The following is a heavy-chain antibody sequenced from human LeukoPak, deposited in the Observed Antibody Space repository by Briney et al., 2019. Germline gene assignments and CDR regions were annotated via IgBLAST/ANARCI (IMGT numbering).Heavy chain of an antibody. CDR3: ARFHRWIRLWSYEGYYFDY. CDR2: IYYSGST. J-gene: IGHJ4*02. D-gene: IGHD5-18*01. Sequence: SETLSLTCTVSGGSISSSSYYWGWIRQPPGKGLEWIGSIYYSGSTYYNPSLKSRVTISVDTSKNQFSLKLSSVTAADTAVYYCARFHRWIRLWSYEGYYFDYWGQGTLVTVSS. V-gene: IGHV4-39*01. CDR1: GGSISSSSYY.